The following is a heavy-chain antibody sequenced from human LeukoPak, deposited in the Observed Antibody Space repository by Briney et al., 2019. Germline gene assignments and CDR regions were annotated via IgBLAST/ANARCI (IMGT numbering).Heavy chain of an antibody. CDR1: GGSIGTNY. Sequence: ASETLSLTCSVSGGSIGTNYWSWIRQVPGKGLEWIGYSSYSGSSNYNPSLKSRVTISVDTSKNQFSLKLTSVTAADTAVYYCASGGALWFGELLDYWGQGTLVTVSS. CDR2: SSYSGSS. V-gene: IGHV4-59*01. J-gene: IGHJ4*02. CDR3: ASGGALWFGELLDY. D-gene: IGHD3-10*01.